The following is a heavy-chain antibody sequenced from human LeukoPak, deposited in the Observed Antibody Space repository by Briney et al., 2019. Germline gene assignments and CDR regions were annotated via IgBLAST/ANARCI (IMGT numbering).Heavy chain of an antibody. CDR2: INPSHSAC. V-gene: IGHV5-51*01. CDR1: GYGFTSYC. D-gene: IGHD2-21*02. J-gene: IGHJ4*02. CDR3: ARQTAMGRSGDY. Sequence: GESLRISCNVSGYGFTSYCIGWMRHMPGKGLGWMEIINPSHSACRYASSFQGKVTISVYKSITTAYLQWNSLKASDTAMYYCARQTAMGRSGDYWGQGTLVTASS.